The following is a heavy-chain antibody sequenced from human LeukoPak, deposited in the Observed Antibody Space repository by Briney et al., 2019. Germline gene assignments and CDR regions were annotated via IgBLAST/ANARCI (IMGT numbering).Heavy chain of an antibody. CDR1: GGSFSGYY. V-gene: IGHV4-34*01. D-gene: IGHD5-18*01. CDR3: ARDFVLGYSYQYAFDI. J-gene: IGHJ3*02. CDR2: INHSGST. Sequence: SETLSLTCAVYGGSFSGYYWSWIRQPPGKGLEWIGEINHSGSTNYNPSLKSRVTISVDTSKNQFSLKLSSVTAADTAAYYCARDFVLGYSYQYAFDIWGQGTMVTVSS.